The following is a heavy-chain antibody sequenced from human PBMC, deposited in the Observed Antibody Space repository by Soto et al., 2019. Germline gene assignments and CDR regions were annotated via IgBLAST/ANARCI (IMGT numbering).Heavy chain of an antibody. D-gene: IGHD3-10*01. CDR3: ARFRRNYFDY. J-gene: IGHJ4*02. V-gene: IGHV4-59*01. CDR2: INYVGRT. Sequence: SETLSLPCIVSGDSMSGFNWGWFRQTPGKGLEWIGYINYVGRTSYYSPSLQSRVTISLDSSKNQFSLILSSVTAADTAVSFSARFRRNYFDYWGQGSQVTVSS. CDR1: GDSMSGFN.